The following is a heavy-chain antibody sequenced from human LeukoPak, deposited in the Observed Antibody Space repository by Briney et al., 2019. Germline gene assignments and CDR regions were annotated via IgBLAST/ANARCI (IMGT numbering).Heavy chain of an antibody. CDR3: ARYLAYYYDSSGYKYFDY. CDR1: GGSISSGGYY. J-gene: IGHJ4*02. D-gene: IGHD3-22*01. CDR2: IYYSGST. V-gene: IGHV4-31*03. Sequence: PSETLSLTCTVSGGSISSGGYYWSWIRQHPGKGLEWIGYIYYSGSTYYNPSLKSRVTISVDTSKNQFSLKLSSVTAADTAVYYCARYLAYYYDSSGYKYFDYWGQGTLVTVSS.